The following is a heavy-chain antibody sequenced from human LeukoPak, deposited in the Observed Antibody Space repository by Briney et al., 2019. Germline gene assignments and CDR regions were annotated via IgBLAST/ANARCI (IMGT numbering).Heavy chain of an antibody. CDR1: GYTLTSYE. J-gene: IGHJ6*03. CDR3: ARDRSSSGYYYYYYYMDV. Sequence: ASVTVSCKASGYTLTSYEINWVRQAPQEGLEWMGWMDPNSGDTVYAQEFQGRVNMTRNVSMKTVYMELTSLRAEDTAVYYCARDRSSSGYYYYYYYMDVWGKGTTVTVSS. D-gene: IGHD6-6*01. V-gene: IGHV1-8*01. CDR2: MDPNSGDT.